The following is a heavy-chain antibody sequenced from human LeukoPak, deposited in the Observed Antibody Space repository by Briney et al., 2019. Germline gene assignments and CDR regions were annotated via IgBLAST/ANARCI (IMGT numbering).Heavy chain of an antibody. CDR1: GFTFTSYA. CDR2: ISASGSST. CDR3: AKGAQYDFWTGYTLEYFDV. J-gene: IGHJ4*02. Sequence: PGGSLRLSCAASGFTFTSYAMNWVRQAPGKGLEWVSFISASGSSTHYADSVKGRFTISRDNSNSTLYLQINSLRAEDTAAYYCAKGAQYDFWTGYTLEYFDVWGKGTLVTVSS. V-gene: IGHV3-23*01. D-gene: IGHD3-3*01.